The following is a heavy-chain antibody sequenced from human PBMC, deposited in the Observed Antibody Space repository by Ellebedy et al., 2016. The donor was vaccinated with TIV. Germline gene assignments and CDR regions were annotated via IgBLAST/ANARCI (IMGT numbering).Heavy chain of an antibody. V-gene: IGHV1-69*13. CDR1: GGTFSSFA. CDR3: ARYPGDDSSRCYQD. CDR2: IIPILGTA. D-gene: IGHD6-13*01. J-gene: IGHJ4*02. Sequence: AASVKVSCKASGGTFSSFAISWVRQAPGQGLEWMGGIIPILGTAKYAHKFQGRVTVTADEFTGTAYMELSSLRSEDTAVYYCARYPGDDSSRCYQDWGQGTLVTVSS.